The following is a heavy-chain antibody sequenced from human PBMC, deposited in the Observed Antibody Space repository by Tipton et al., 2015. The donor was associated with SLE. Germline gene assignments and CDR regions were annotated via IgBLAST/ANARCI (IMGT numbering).Heavy chain of an antibody. CDR1: GGSISSSHY. J-gene: IGHJ2*01. CDR3: AREFLNPVTTVHYYFDL. V-gene: IGHV4-4*07. CDR2: IYTNENT. Sequence: TLSLTCTVSGGSISSSHYWSWIRQPAGGGLEWIGRIYTNENTNYNPSLKSRVTMSVDTSKNHFSLKLISVTAADTAVYYCAREFLNPVTTVHYYFDLWGRGTLVTVSS. D-gene: IGHD4-11*01.